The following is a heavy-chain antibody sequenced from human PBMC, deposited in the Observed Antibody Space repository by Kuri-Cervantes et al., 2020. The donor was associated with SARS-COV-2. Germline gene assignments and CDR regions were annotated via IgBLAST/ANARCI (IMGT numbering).Heavy chain of an antibody. CDR1: GFTFSSYW. Sequence: GGSLRLSCAASGFTFSSYWISWVRQAPGKGLEWVSSISSSSSYIYYADSVKGRFTISRDNAKNSLYLQMNSLRAEDTAVYYCARDGDSYIPVLDYWGQGTLVTVSS. CDR2: ISSSSSYI. D-gene: IGHD2-21*02. J-gene: IGHJ4*02. V-gene: IGHV3-21*01. CDR3: ARDGDSYIPVLDY.